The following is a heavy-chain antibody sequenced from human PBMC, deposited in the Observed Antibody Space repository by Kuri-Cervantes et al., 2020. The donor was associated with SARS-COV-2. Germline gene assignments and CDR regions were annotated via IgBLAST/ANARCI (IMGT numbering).Heavy chain of an antibody. D-gene: IGHD1-14*01. CDR2: IIPIFGTA. CDR1: GGTFSSYA. J-gene: IGHJ6*03. Sequence: SVKVSCKASGGTFSSYAISWVRQAPGQGLEWMGGIIPIFGTANYAQKFQGRVTITADKSTSTAYMELSRLRSEDTAVYYCARCMWGRNPDYYYYMDVWGKGTTVTVSS. CDR3: ARCMWGRNPDYYYYMDV. V-gene: IGHV1-69*06.